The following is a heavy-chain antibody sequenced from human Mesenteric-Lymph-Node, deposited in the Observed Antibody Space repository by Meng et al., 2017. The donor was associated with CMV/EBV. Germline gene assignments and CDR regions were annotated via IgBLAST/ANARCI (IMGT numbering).Heavy chain of an antibody. Sequence: ASVKVSCKASGYTFTSYGISWVRQAPGQGLEWMGWISAYNGNTNYAQKLQGRVTMTTDTSTSTAYMELRSLRSEDTAVYYCARASRYCSSTSCSYWFDPWGQGTLVTVSS. CDR1: GYTFTSYG. CDR3: ARASRYCSSTSCSYWFDP. CDR2: ISAYNGNT. V-gene: IGHV1-18*01. D-gene: IGHD2-2*01. J-gene: IGHJ5*02.